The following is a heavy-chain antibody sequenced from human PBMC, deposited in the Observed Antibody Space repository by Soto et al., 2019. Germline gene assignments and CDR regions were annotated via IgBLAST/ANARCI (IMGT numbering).Heavy chain of an antibody. CDR2: IYYSGST. CDR1: GGSISSGGYY. D-gene: IGHD3-10*01. J-gene: IGHJ5*02. CDR3: ARGGSGSYYPVGNWFDP. Sequence: SETLSLTYTVSGGSISSGGYYWSWIRQHPGKGLEWIGYIYYSGSTYYNPSLKSRVTISVDTSKNQFSLKLSSVTAADTAVYYCARGGSGSYYPVGNWFDPWGQGTLVTVSS. V-gene: IGHV4-31*03.